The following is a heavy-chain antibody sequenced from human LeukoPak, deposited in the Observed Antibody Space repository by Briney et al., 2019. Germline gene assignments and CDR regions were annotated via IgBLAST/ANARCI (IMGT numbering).Heavy chain of an antibody. V-gene: IGHV3-48*01. D-gene: IGHD1-26*01. J-gene: IGHJ4*02. CDR3: AKARGGGSHDDFDY. CDR2: ISTSSSTI. Sequence: GGSRRLSCAASGFTFGRYAMSWVRQAPGKGLEWLSYISTSSSTIYYAESVKGRFTISRDNAKNSLYLQMNSLRVEDTAIYYCAKARGGGSHDDFDYWGQGTLVTVSS. CDR1: GFTFGRYA.